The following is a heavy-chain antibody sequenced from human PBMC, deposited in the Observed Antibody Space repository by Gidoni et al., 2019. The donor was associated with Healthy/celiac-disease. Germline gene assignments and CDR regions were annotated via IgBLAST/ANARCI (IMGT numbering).Heavy chain of an antibody. V-gene: IGHV3-23*01. J-gene: IGHJ4*02. CDR3: AKDLPGFEAAMAPLDY. Sequence: EVQLLESGGGLVQPGGSLRLSCAASGFTFSSYAMSWVRQAPGKGLEGVSAICGSGGSTYYADSVKGRFTISRDNSKNTLYLQMNSLRAEDTAVYYCAKDLPGFEAAMAPLDYWGQGTLVTVSS. CDR1: GFTFSSYA. CDR2: ICGSGGST. D-gene: IGHD5-18*01.